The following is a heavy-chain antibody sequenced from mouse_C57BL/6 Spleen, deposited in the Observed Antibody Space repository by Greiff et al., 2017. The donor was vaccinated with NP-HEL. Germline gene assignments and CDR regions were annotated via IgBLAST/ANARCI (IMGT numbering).Heavy chain of an antibody. J-gene: IGHJ1*03. CDR2: ISDGGSYT. Sequence: EVKLMESGGGLVKPGGSLKLSCAASGFTFSSYAMSWVRQTPEKRLEWVATISDGGSYTYYPDNVKGRFTISRDNAKNNLYLQMSHLKSEDTAMYYCAREKGPITTVVANWYFDVWGTGTTVTVSS. CDR3: AREKGPITTVVANWYFDV. CDR1: GFTFSSYA. D-gene: IGHD1-1*01. V-gene: IGHV5-4*01.